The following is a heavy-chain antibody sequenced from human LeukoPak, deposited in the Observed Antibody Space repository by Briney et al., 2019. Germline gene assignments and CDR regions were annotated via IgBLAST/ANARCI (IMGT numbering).Heavy chain of an antibody. CDR3: ARVSPNYYDSSGYYCDY. J-gene: IGHJ4*02. Sequence: ASVKVSCKASGGTFTSYGISWVRQAPGQGLEWMGWISAYNGNTNYAQKLQGRVTMTTDTSTSTAYMELRSLRSDDTAVYYCARVSPNYYDSSGYYCDYWGQGTLVTVSS. D-gene: IGHD3-22*01. CDR2: ISAYNGNT. CDR1: GGTFTSYG. V-gene: IGHV1-18*01.